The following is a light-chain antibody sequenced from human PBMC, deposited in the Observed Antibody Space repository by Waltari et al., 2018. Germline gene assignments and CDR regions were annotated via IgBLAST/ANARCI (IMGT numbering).Light chain of an antibody. CDR3: CSFAGSSTYVV. CDR1: SSDVGAYNF. V-gene: IGLV2-11*01. CDR2: EVS. J-gene: IGLJ2*01. Sequence: QSALTQPRSVSGSPGQSVTISCTGTSSDVGAYNFVSWYQQQPGRAPKSMIYEVSKRPLGLPARFFGSNSGNTSSLTISGLQAEDEADYFCCSFAGSSTYVVFGGGTKVTVL.